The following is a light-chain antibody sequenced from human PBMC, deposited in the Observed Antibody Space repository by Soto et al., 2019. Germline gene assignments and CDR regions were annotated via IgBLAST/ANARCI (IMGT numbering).Light chain of an antibody. CDR1: QSVSSN. J-gene: IGKJ1*01. CDR3: QKYDSGLVWT. Sequence: IVLTQSPATLSVSPGDTATLSCRANQSVSSNLAWYQQKPGQAPRLLIYGASTRATAIPARFSGSGSGTEFTLNITSLQAEDIAVYYCQKYDSGLVWTFGQVTKVEI. V-gene: IGKV3-15*01. CDR2: GAS.